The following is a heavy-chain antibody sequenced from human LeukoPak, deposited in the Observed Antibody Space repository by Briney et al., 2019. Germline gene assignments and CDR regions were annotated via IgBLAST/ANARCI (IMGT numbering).Heavy chain of an antibody. D-gene: IGHD3-16*02. Sequence: PGRSLRLSCEASGFAFSSSGMHWVRQAPGKGLGWVAVIWSDESHKYYADSVKGRFTISRDNSKNTLYLQMNSLRAEDTAVYYCAKDYRLRLGELSYLEYWGQGTLVTVSS. CDR1: GFAFSSSG. J-gene: IGHJ4*02. V-gene: IGHV3-33*06. CDR3: AKDYRLRLGELSYLEY. CDR2: IWSDESHK.